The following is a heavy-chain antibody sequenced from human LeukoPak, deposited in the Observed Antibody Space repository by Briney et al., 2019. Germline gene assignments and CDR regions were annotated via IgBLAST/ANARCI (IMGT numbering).Heavy chain of an antibody. Sequence: GGSLRLSCAASGFTFSDYYMSWIRQAPGKGLEWVSYISSSGSTIYYADSVKGRFTISRDNAKNSLYLHMNSLRAEDTAVYYCARGPTYYDTSAYSPLFDYWGQGTLVTVSS. D-gene: IGHD3-22*01. CDR1: GFTFSDYY. CDR2: ISSSGSTI. CDR3: ARGPTYYDTSAYSPLFDY. J-gene: IGHJ4*02. V-gene: IGHV3-11*01.